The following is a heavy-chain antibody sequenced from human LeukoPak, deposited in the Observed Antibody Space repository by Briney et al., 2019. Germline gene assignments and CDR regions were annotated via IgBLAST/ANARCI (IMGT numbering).Heavy chain of an antibody. Sequence: SETLSLTCAVYGGSFSGYYWSWIRQPPGKGRGWIGEINHSGSTNYNPSLKSRVTISVDTSKNQFSLKLSSVTAADTAVYYCARVPVEPYYYYGMDVWGQGTTVTVSS. CDR2: INHSGST. D-gene: IGHD1-14*01. CDR3: ARVPVEPYYYYGMDV. J-gene: IGHJ6*02. V-gene: IGHV4-34*09. CDR1: GGSFSGYY.